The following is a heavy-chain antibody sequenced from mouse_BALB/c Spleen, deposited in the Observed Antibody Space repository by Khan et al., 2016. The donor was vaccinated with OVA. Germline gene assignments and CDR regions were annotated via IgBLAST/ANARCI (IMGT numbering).Heavy chain of an antibody. CDR3: ARDRYYYGRGRPY. J-gene: IGHJ3*01. CDR1: GFSLTGYG. V-gene: IGHV2-6-7*01. D-gene: IGHD1-1*01. Sequence: QVQLKESGPGLVAPSQSLSITCTVSGFSLTGYGVNWVRQPPGKGLEWLGMIWGDGSTDYNSPLKSRLSISKDNSKSQVFLKMNSLQTDDTARYYCARDRYYYGRGRPYWGQGTLVTVSA. CDR2: IWGDGST.